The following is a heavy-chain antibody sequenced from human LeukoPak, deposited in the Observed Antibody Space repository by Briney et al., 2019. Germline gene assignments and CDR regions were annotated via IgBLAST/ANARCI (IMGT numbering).Heavy chain of an antibody. CDR1: GFTFSSYG. J-gene: IGHJ4*02. D-gene: IGHD3-22*01. CDR2: ISYDGSNK. V-gene: IGHV3-30*18. CDR3: AKDLYYYDSSGYSPADY. Sequence: PGRSLRLSCAASGFTFSSYGMHWVRQAPGKGLEWVAVISYDGSNKYYADSVKGRFTISRDNSKNTLYLQMNSLRAEDTAVYCCAKDLYYYDSSGYSPADYWGQGTLVTVSS.